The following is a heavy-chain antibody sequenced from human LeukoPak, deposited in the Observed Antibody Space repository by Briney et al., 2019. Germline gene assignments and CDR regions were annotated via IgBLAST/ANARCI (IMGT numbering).Heavy chain of an antibody. CDR2: INHSGST. Sequence: SETLSLTCAVYGGSLSGYYWSWIRQPPGKGLEWIGEINHSGSTNYNPSLKSRVTISVDTSKNQFSLKLSSVTAADTAVYYCARRMITFGGVIPGRAFDIWGQGTMVTVSS. CDR3: ARRMITFGGVIPGRAFDI. J-gene: IGHJ3*02. V-gene: IGHV4-34*01. CDR1: GGSLSGYY. D-gene: IGHD3-16*02.